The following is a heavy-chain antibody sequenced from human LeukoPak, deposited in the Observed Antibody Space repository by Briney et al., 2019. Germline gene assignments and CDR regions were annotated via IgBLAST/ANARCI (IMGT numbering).Heavy chain of an antibody. CDR2: ISSSGRTI. Sequence: PGGSLRLSCAASGFTFSGYEMNGVRQAPGKGLEGVSYISSSGRTIYYADSVKGRFTISRDNAKNSLYLQMNSLRAEDTAVYYCASTPSSSSRYFDLWGRGTLVTVSS. J-gene: IGHJ2*01. V-gene: IGHV3-48*03. CDR1: GFTFSGYE. CDR3: ASTPSSSSRYFDL.